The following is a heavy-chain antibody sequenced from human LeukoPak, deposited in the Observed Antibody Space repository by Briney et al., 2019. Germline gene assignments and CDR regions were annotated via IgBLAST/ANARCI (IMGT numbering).Heavy chain of an antibody. CDR2: VSGSGGST. Sequence: GGSLRLSCAASGFTVSSNYMSWVRQAPGKGLEWVSTVSGSGGSTYYVDSVKGRFTISRDNSKNTLYLQMNSLRVEDTAVYYCAKGPMIITNNWFDPWGQGTLVTVSS. CDR1: GFTVSSNY. J-gene: IGHJ5*02. V-gene: IGHV3-23*01. CDR3: AKGPMIITNNWFDP. D-gene: IGHD3-22*01.